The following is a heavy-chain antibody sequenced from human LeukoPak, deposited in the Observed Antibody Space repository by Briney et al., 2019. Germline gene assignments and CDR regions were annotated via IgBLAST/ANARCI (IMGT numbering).Heavy chain of an antibody. D-gene: IGHD1-26*01. CDR2: INPNSGGT. CDR3: ARDRVGARLHFDY. V-gene: IGHV1-2*04. CDR1: GYPFTGYY. J-gene: IGHJ4*02. Sequence: GESLQISCKGSGYPFTGYYMHWVRPAPGQGLEWMGWINPNSGGTNYAQKFQGWVTMTRDTSISTAYMELSRLRSDDTAVYYCARDRVGARLHFDYWGQGTLVTVSS.